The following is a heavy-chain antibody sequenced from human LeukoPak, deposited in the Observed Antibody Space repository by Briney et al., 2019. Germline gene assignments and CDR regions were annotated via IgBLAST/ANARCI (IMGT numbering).Heavy chain of an antibody. CDR3: AKDRVTAAGYYFEY. CDR2: ISFDGSYK. D-gene: IGHD6-13*01. J-gene: IGHJ4*02. CDR1: GFPFSSYA. Sequence: GGSLRLSCAASGFPFSSYAMHWVRQAPGKGREWVAVISFDGSYKYYADSVKGRFTISRDNSKNTLYLKMNSLRAEDTAVYYCAKDRVTAAGYYFEYWGQGTLVTVSS. V-gene: IGHV3-30*04.